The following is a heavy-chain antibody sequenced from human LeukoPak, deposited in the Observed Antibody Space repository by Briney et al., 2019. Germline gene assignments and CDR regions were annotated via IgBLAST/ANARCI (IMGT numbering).Heavy chain of an antibody. D-gene: IGHD3-16*01. CDR2: ISLSSSAR. V-gene: IGHV3-48*02. Sequence: GGSLRLSCAASGFTVSNNYMSWVRQAPGKGLEWVSYISLSSSARYYADSVKGRFTISRDNAKNSLFLQLNSLRDEDTAVYYCARENGGPFDYWGQGALVTVSS. J-gene: IGHJ4*02. CDR3: ARENGGPFDY. CDR1: GFTVSNNY.